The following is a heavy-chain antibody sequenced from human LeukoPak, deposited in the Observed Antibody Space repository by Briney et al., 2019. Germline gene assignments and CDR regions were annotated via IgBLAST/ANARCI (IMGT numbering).Heavy chain of an antibody. J-gene: IGHJ4*02. D-gene: IGHD1-1*01. CDR1: GDSISNYY. CDR2: IYYSGSI. V-gene: IGHV4-59*01. CDR3: ARDQTTYFDY. Sequence: SETLSLTCTVSGDSISNYYWSWIRQPAGKGLEWIGNIYYSGSINYNPSLKSRVTISVDTSKNQFSLKLSSVTAADTAVYYCARDQTTYFDYWGQGTLVTVSS.